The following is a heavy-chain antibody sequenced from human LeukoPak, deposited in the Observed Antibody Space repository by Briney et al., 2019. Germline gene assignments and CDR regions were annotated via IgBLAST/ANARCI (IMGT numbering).Heavy chain of an antibody. D-gene: IGHD1-14*01. V-gene: IGHV3-7*01. CDR3: ARSSINGFDI. CDR1: GFTFTSYW. J-gene: IGHJ3*02. Sequence: GGSLRLSCAASGFTFTSYWMNWVRQAPGKGLEWVANIKPDGDSYYVDSVKGRFTISRDSAKNSLYLQMNSLRVEDTAVFYCARSSINGFDIWGQGTMVTVSS. CDR2: IKPDGDS.